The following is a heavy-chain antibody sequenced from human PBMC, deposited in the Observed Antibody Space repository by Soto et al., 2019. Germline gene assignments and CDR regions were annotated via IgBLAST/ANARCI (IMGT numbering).Heavy chain of an antibody. CDR2: IDWDDDK. Sequence: SCPTLVNPTQTLTPTCTFSGFSLSTSGMCVSWIRQPPGKALEWLARIDWDDDKYYSTSLKTRLTISKDTSKNQVVLTMTNMDPVDTATYYCARLHIAAAGTEMRYFDYWGQGTMVTVSA. CDR3: ARLHIAAAGTEMRYFDY. CDR1: GFSLSTSGMC. V-gene: IGHV2-70*11. J-gene: IGHJ4*02. D-gene: IGHD6-13*01.